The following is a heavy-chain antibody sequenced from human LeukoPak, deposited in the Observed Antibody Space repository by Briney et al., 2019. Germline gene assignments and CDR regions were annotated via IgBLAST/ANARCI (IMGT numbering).Heavy chain of an antibody. J-gene: IGHJ4*02. CDR3: GRFGYVAGVDL. CDR1: GFSLSTYW. D-gene: IGHD6-19*01. CDR2: INPGGTET. Sequence: GGSLRLSCAASGFSLSTYWVKWVRQAPGTGLEWVANINPGGTETYYVEPVKGRFTISRDNAKNLVYLQMNSLRAEDSAVYHCGRFGYVAGVDLWCQGTLVTVPS. V-gene: IGHV3-7*01.